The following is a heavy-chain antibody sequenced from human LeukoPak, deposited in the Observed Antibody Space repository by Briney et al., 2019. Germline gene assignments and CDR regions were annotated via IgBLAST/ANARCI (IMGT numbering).Heavy chain of an antibody. CDR3: AREDIVVVSAAMPKDSYYYYGMDV. J-gene: IGHJ6*02. CDR2: ISYDGSNK. D-gene: IGHD2-2*01. Sequence: PGRSLRLSCAASGFTFSNYAMHWVRQAPGKGLEWVAVISYDGSNKYYADSVKGRFTISRDNSKNTKYLQMNSLRAEDTAVYYCAREDIVVVSAAMPKDSYYYYGMDVWGQGTTVTVSS. CDR1: GFTFSNYA. V-gene: IGHV3-30-3*01.